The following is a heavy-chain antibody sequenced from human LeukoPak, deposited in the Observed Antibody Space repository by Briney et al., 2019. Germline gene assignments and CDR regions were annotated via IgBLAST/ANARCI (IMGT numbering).Heavy chain of an antibody. CDR1: GFTFSSYG. CDR3: ARDRSSDWYVYDY. CDR2: IYTGSRT. Sequence: GTSLRLSCAASGFTFSSYGMHWVRQAPGKGLEWLAVIYTGSRTYYADAVNGRFTITRDNYKTTLYLQMNSLRAEATAVYYCARDRSSDWYVYDYWGQGTLVTVSS. V-gene: IGHV3-NL1*01. J-gene: IGHJ4*02. D-gene: IGHD6-19*01.